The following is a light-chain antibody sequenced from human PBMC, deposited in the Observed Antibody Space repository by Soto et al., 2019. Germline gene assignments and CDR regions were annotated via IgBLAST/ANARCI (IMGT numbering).Light chain of an antibody. J-gene: IGKJ1*01. CDR3: MQATHWPPT. V-gene: IGKV2-30*01. Sequence: VVMTQSPLSLPVTPGQPASISSRSSQSLVYSDGNASLNWFHQRPGQSPRGLIYKTSKLDSGFADRFSGSGSGTEFTLQINRVEAEDVRIYYCMQATHWPPTFGRGNRVEI. CDR1: QSLVYSDGNAS. CDR2: KTS.